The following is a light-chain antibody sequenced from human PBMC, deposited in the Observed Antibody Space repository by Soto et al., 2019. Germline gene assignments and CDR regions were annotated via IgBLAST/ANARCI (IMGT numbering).Light chain of an antibody. CDR1: QSVSSSY. V-gene: IGKV3-20*01. Sequence: EIVLTQSPGTLSLSPGERATLSCRASQSVSSSYLAWYQQKPGQAPRLLIYGASSRATGIPDRFSGSGSGTDFTLTIRRLETEDFAVYYCQQYGRSPLTFGGGTKVEIK. CDR2: GAS. J-gene: IGKJ4*01. CDR3: QQYGRSPLT.